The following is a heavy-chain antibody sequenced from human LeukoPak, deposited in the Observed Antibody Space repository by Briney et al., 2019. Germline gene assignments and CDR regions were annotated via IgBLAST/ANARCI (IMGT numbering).Heavy chain of an antibody. Sequence: GGSLRLSCAASGFTFSSYEMNWVRQAPGKGLEWVSAISGSGGSTYYADSVKGRFTISRDNSKNTLYLQMNSLRAEDTAVYYCAKDIVVVVPAAYFDYWGQGTLVTVSS. CDR2: ISGSGGST. J-gene: IGHJ4*02. D-gene: IGHD2-2*01. CDR1: GFTFSSYE. CDR3: AKDIVVVVPAAYFDY. V-gene: IGHV3-23*01.